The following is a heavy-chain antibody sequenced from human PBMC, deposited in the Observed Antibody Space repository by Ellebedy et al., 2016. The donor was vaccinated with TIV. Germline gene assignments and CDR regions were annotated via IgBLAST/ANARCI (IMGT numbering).Heavy chain of an antibody. V-gene: IGHV6-1*01. Sequence: SQTLSLTXXISGDSVSSNSAAWNWIRQSPSRGLEWLGRTYYRSKWYNDYAVSVKSRITINPDTSKNQFSLQLNSVTPEDTAVYYCAREEAVAGTGGGFYWGQGTLVTVSS. D-gene: IGHD6-19*01. J-gene: IGHJ4*02. CDR1: GDSVSSNSAA. CDR3: AREEAVAGTGGGFY. CDR2: TYYRSKWYN.